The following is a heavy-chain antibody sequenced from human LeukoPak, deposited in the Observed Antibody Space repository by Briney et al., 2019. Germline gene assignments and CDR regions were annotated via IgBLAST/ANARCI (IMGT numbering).Heavy chain of an antibody. CDR3: ARVMRYSGYALDY. V-gene: IGHV4-59*01. Sequence: PSETLSLTCTVSGGSISSYYWSWIRQPPGKGLEWIGYIYYSGSTNYNPSLKSRVTISVDTSKNQFSLKLSSVTAADTAVYYCARVMRYSGYALDYWGQGTLVTVSS. J-gene: IGHJ4*02. CDR1: GGSISSYY. CDR2: IYYSGST. D-gene: IGHD5-12*01.